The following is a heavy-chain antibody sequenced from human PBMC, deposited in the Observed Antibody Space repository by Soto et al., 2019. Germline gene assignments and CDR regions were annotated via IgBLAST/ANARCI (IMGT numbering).Heavy chain of an antibody. V-gene: IGHV3-21*01. Sequence: PGGSLRLSCAASGFTFSSYSMNWVRQAPGQGLEWVSSISSSRSYIYYADSVKGRFTISRDNAKNSLYLQMDSLRAEDTAVYYCVWGSNYLPSDGMDVWGQGTTVTVSS. CDR2: ISSSRSYI. CDR1: GFTFSSYS. D-gene: IGHD4-4*01. J-gene: IGHJ6*02. CDR3: VWGSNYLPSDGMDV.